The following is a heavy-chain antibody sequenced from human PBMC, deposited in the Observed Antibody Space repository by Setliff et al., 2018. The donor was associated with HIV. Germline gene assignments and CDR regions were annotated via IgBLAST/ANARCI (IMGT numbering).Heavy chain of an antibody. Sequence: ASVKVSCKASGYTFTTYDITWVRQAPGQGLEWLGWVSPYNGHTNFAQKFQGRVTMTTDTATSTAYMEVRSLRSDDTAVYYCARTDYGGNSGGNYFDYWGQGSLVTVSS. CDR1: GYTFTTYD. D-gene: IGHD4-17*01. CDR2: VSPYNGHT. V-gene: IGHV1-18*01. CDR3: ARTDYGGNSGGNYFDY. J-gene: IGHJ4*02.